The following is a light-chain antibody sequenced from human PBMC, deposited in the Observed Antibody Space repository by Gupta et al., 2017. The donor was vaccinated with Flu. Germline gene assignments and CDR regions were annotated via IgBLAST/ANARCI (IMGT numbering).Light chain of an antibody. J-gene: IGLJ2*01. CDR1: NSDIGAYNS. CDR2: EDN. Sequence: GTNSDIGAYNSVSWYQPHPGKAPELLIFEDNHRPSGISNRFSGSKSGYTASLCISGLQDEDEALYYCSSYTGSYTLFGGGTRLTVL. V-gene: IGLV2-14*01. CDR3: SSYTGSYTL.